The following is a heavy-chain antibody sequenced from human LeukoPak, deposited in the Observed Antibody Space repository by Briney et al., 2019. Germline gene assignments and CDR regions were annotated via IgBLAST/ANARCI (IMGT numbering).Heavy chain of an antibody. Sequence: ASVKVSCKPSVYTFTGYYMHGVRQAPGQELEWMGWINPNSGGTNYAQKFQGRVTMTRDTSISTAYMELSRLRSDDTAVYYCARIGAIYYGSGSQRYDYWGQGTLVTVSS. D-gene: IGHD3-10*01. CDR2: INPNSGGT. V-gene: IGHV1-2*02. CDR3: ARIGAIYYGSGSQRYDY. CDR1: VYTFTGYY. J-gene: IGHJ4*02.